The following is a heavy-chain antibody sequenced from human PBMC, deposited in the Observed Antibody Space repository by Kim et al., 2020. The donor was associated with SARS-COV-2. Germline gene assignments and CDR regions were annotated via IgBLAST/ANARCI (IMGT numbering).Heavy chain of an antibody. J-gene: IGHJ6*02. Sequence: ASVKVSCKASGDTLKSLAVSWVRQAPGQGLEWMGWINTNTGNPTYAQGFTGRFVFSLDTSVNTAYLQISSLKADDTVVYYCVTSPYTYGIRFYYYGMDVWGQGTTVTVSS. D-gene: IGHD5-18*01. V-gene: IGHV7-4-1*02. CDR2: INTNTGNP. CDR1: GDTLKSLA. CDR3: VTSPYTYGIRFYYYGMDV.